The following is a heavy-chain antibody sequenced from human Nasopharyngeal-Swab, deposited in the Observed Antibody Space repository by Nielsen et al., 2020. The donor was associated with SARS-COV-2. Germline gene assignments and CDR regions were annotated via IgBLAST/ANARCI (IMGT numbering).Heavy chain of an antibody. Sequence: GGSLRLSCAASGFTFSSYAMHWVRQAPGKGLEWVAVISYDGSNKYYADSVKGRFTISRDNSKNTLYLQMNSPRAEDTAVYYCARDPTYGSGREAFDPWGQGTLVTVSS. V-gene: IGHV3-30-3*01. J-gene: IGHJ5*02. CDR1: GFTFSSYA. CDR2: ISYDGSNK. CDR3: ARDPTYGSGREAFDP. D-gene: IGHD3-10*01.